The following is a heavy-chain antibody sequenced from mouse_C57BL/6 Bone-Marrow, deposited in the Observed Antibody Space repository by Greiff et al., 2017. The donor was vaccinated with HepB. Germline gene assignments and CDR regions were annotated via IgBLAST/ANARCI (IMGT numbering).Heavy chain of an antibody. V-gene: IGHV5-6*01. CDR1: GFTFSSYG. CDR2: ISRGGSYT. CDR3: ARHYGSSYGYFDY. D-gene: IGHD1-1*01. Sequence: EVKLVESGGDLVKPGGSLKLSCAASGFTFSSYGMSWVRQTPDKRLEWVATISRGGSYTYYPDSVKGRFTISRDNAKNTLCLQMSSLKSEDTAMYYCARHYGSSYGYFDYWGQGTTLTVSS. J-gene: IGHJ2*01.